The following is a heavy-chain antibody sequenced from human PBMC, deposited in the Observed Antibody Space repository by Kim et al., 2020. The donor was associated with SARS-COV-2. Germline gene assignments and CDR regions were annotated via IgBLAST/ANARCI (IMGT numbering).Heavy chain of an antibody. CDR1: GYSFTSYW. CDR3: ARAQIPVNSSGWYSLRFAYFDY. Sequence: GESLKISCKGSGYSFTSYWIGWVRQMPGKGLEWMGIIYPGDSDTRYSPSFQGQVTISADKSISTAYLQWSSLKASDTAMYYCARAQIPVNSSGWYSLRFAYFDYWGQGTLVTVSS. D-gene: IGHD6-19*01. V-gene: IGHV5-51*01. J-gene: IGHJ4*02. CDR2: IYPGDSDT.